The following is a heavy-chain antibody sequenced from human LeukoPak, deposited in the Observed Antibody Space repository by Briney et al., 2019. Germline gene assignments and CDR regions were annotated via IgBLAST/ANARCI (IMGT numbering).Heavy chain of an antibody. J-gene: IGHJ4*02. D-gene: IGHD5-18*01. CDR3: ARDGYSYGFTLKYYFDY. Sequence: GGSLRLSCAASGFTFSSYEMNWVRQAPGKGLEWVSYIRNSGSTIYYADSVKGRFTISRDNAKNSLYLQMNSLRAEDTAVYYCARDGYSYGFTLKYYFDYWGQGTLVTVSS. CDR2: IRNSGSTI. V-gene: IGHV3-48*03. CDR1: GFTFSSYE.